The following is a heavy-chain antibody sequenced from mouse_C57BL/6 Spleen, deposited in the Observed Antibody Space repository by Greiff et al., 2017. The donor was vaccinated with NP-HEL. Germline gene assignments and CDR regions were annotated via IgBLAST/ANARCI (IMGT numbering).Heavy chain of an antibody. D-gene: IGHD1-1*01. CDR3: ARPHYYGSSYHFDY. J-gene: IGHJ2*01. V-gene: IGHV8-8*01. Sequence: QVTLKVCGPGILQPSQTLSLTCSFSGFSLSTFGMGVGWIRQPSGKGLEWLAHIWWDDDKYYNPALKSRLTISKDTSKNQVFLKIANVDTADTATYYCARPHYYGSSYHFDYWGQGTTLTVSS. CDR2: IWWDDDK. CDR1: GFSLSTFGMG.